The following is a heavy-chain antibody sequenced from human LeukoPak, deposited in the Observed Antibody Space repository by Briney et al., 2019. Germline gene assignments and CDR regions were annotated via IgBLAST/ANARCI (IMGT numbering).Heavy chain of an antibody. CDR1: GGSISSYY. CDR3: ARSSSWTHPSDFGN. D-gene: IGHD6-13*01. J-gene: IGHJ4*02. Sequence: PSETLSLTCTVSGGSISSYYWSWIRQPPGKGLEWIGYIYYSGSTNYNPSLKSRVTISVDTSKNQFSLKLSSVTAADTAVYYCARSSSWTHPSDFGNWGQGTLVTVSS. V-gene: IGHV4-59*08. CDR2: IYYSGST.